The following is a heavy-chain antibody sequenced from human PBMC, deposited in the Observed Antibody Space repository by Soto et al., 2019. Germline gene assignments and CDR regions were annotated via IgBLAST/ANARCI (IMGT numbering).Heavy chain of an antibody. Sequence: SVKVSCKASGGTFSSYAISWVRQAPGQGREGMGGIIPIFGTATYAQKFQGRVTITADESTSTAYMELSSLRSEDTAVYYWARSRAAGTGPSYYYYGMDVWGQGTTVTVSS. CDR3: ARSRAAGTGPSYYYYGMDV. CDR2: IIPIFGTA. V-gene: IGHV1-69*13. D-gene: IGHD6-13*01. J-gene: IGHJ6*02. CDR1: GGTFSSYA.